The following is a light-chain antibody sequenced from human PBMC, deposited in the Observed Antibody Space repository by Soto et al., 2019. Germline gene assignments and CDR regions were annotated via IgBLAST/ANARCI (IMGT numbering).Light chain of an antibody. CDR2: GAT. V-gene: IGKV3-20*01. CDR1: QSVNTNS. CDR3: QQYGSSPDT. J-gene: IGKJ2*01. Sequence: EIGLTQSPGTLSLSPGERATLSCRASQSVNTNSLAWYQQKHGQSPRLLIYGATRRATGIPDRFSGSGSGTDFILTISRLEPEDFALYFCQQYGSSPDTFAQGTKLDIK.